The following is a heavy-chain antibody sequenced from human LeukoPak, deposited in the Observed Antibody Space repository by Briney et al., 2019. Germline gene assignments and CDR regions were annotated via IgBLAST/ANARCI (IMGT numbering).Heavy chain of an antibody. CDR1: GGTFSSYA. V-gene: IGHV1-69*01. J-gene: IGHJ4*02. CDR3: ASDSGGSYYDILTGYNY. D-gene: IGHD3-9*01. CDR2: IIPIFGTA. Sequence: ASVKVSGKASGGTFSSYAISWVRQAPGQGLEWMGGIIPIFGTANYAQKFQGRVTITADESTSTAYMELSSLRSEDTAVYYCASDSGGSYYDILTGYNYWGQGTLVTVSS.